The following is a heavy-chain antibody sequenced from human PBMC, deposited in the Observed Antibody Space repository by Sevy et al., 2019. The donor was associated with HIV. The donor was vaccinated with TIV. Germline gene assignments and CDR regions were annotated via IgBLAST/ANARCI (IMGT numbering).Heavy chain of an antibody. CDR2: ISAGSTYI. Sequence: GGSLRLSCAAFGFSFSSHGMNWVRQAPGKGLEWVSFISAGSTYIYYADSVKGRFTISRDNAKNSVYLQMSSLRAEDTXXYYCAREDITLFGVIRGERRSXXXVWGXXTTVTVSS. CDR1: GFSFSSHG. CDR3: AREDITLFGVIRGERRSXXXV. V-gene: IGHV3-21*01. D-gene: IGHD3-3*01. J-gene: IGHJ6*04.